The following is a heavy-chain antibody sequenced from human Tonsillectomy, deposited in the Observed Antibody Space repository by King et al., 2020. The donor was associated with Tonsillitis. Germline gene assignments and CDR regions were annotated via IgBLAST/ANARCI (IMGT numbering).Heavy chain of an antibody. J-gene: IGHJ4*02. V-gene: IGHV5-51*01. CDR1: GYTFTTYW. CDR2: IYPGDSAT. CDR3: ARQRYSYGPFDN. D-gene: IGHD5-18*01. Sequence: VQLVESGAEVKKPGESLKISCKGSGYTFTTYWIGWVRQMPGKGLEWMGIIYPGDSATRYIPSFQGQVTISADKSIRTAYLQWRSLKASDTAMYYCARQRYSYGPFDNWGQGTLVTVSS.